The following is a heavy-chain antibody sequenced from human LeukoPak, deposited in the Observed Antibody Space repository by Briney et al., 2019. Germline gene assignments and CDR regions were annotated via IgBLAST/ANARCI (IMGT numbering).Heavy chain of an antibody. CDR2: IIPILGIA. Sequence: SVTVSCKASGGTFINYAISWVRQAPGQGREWMGRIIPILGIANYAQKFQSRVTITAYKSTSTAYMELSSLRSEDTAVYYCAQGGYYDFWSGYPYYFDYWGQGTLVTVSS. CDR3: AQGGYYDFWSGYPYYFDY. CDR1: GGTFINYA. D-gene: IGHD3-3*01. J-gene: IGHJ4*02. V-gene: IGHV1-69*04.